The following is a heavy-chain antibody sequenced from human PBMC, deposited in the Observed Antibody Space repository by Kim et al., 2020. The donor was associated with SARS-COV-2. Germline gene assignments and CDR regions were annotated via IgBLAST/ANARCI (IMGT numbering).Heavy chain of an antibody. D-gene: IGHD3-3*01. Sequence: ASVKVSCKASGYTFTSYYMHWVRQAPGQGLEWMGIINPSGGSTSYAQKFQGRVTMTRDTSTSTVYMELSSLRSEDTAVYYCARGRITIFGVVIRLKYNWFDPWGQGTLVTVSS. CDR1: GYTFTSYY. CDR3: ARGRITIFGVVIRLKYNWFDP. CDR2: INPSGGST. J-gene: IGHJ5*02. V-gene: IGHV1-46*01.